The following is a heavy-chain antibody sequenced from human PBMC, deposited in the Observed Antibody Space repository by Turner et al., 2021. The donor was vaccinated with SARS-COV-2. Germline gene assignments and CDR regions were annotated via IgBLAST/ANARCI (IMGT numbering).Heavy chain of an antibody. D-gene: IGHD3-3*01. Sequence: EVQLVESGGGLVKPGGSLRLSWAASGFPFSSYSMNWVRQAPGKVLEWVSSISSTSSYIYYADSVKGRFTISRDNAKNSLYLQMNSLRAEDTAVYYCAREDDFWSGYHHYGMDVWGQGTTVTVSS. CDR3: AREDDFWSGYHHYGMDV. V-gene: IGHV3-21*01. CDR2: ISSTSSYI. CDR1: GFPFSSYS. J-gene: IGHJ6*02.